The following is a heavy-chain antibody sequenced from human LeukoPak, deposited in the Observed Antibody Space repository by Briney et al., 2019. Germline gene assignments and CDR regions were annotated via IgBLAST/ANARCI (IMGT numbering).Heavy chain of an antibody. Sequence: GGSLRLSCAASGFTFSSNGMNWVRQAPGKGLEWVSYISATGGTIYYADSVKGRFTTSRDNSQNILFLEMFSLRAEDAAVYYCAKVGENVLKIYPHSYYFDSWGQGTLVAVSS. D-gene: IGHD2-21*01. CDR2: ISATGGTI. CDR1: GFTFSSNG. V-gene: IGHV3-48*01. CDR3: AKVGENVLKIYPHSYYFDS. J-gene: IGHJ4*02.